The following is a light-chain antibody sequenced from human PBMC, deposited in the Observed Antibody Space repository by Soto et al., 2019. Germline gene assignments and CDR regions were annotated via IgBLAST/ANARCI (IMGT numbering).Light chain of an antibody. CDR2: GNS. CDR1: SSNIGNNY. Sequence: QSVLTQPPSASGNPGQRVTMSCSGSSSNIGNNYLYWYQQLPGMAPELLIYGNSQRPSGVPDRFSGSKSGTSASLVITGLRSEDEADYYCASWDDSLRGYVFGTGTKLTVL. V-gene: IGLV1-47*01. CDR3: ASWDDSLRGYV. J-gene: IGLJ1*01.